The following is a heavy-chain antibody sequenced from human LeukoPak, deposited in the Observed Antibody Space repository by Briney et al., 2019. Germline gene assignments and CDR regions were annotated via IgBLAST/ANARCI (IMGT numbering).Heavy chain of an antibody. J-gene: IGHJ4*02. CDR1: GFTFSSYW. V-gene: IGHV3-7*01. D-gene: IGHD1-1*01. Sequence: GGSLRLSCAASGFTFSSYWMSWVRQAPGKGLEWVANIKQDGSEKYYVDSVKGRFTISRDNAKKSLYLQMNSLRVEDTAVYYCARENTGTTRGGLDYWGQGTLVTVSS. CDR3: ARENTGTTRGGLDY. CDR2: IKQDGSEK.